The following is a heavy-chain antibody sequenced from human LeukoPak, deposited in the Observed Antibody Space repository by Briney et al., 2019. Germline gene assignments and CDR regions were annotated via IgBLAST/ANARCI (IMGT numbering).Heavy chain of an antibody. D-gene: IGHD3-22*01. CDR3: ARETLYDSSGYHAFDI. V-gene: IGHV1-46*01. J-gene: IGHJ3*02. CDR2: INPSGGST. CDR1: GYTFTSYY. Sequence: ASVKVSCKASGYTFTSYYMHWVRQAPGQGLEWMGIINPSGGSTSYAQKFQGRVTMTRDTSTSTVYMELSSLRSEDTAVYYCARETLYDSSGYHAFDIWGQGTMVTVSS.